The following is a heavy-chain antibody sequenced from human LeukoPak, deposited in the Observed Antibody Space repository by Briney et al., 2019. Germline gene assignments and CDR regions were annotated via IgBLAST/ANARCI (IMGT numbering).Heavy chain of an antibody. Sequence: SETLSLTCTVSGGSISSHSWSWIRQPPGKGLEWIGYINYSGSTNYSHSLKSRVTISIDMAKNQVSLKLSSVTAADTAVYYCATFYYDSSGYRDWGQGTLVTVSS. CDR3: ATFYYDSSGYRD. CDR1: GGSISSHS. CDR2: INYSGST. J-gene: IGHJ4*02. D-gene: IGHD3-22*01. V-gene: IGHV4-59*11.